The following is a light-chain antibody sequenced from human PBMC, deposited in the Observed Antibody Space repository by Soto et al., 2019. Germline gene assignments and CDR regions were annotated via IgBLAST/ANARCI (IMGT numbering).Light chain of an antibody. Sequence: QSVLTQPPSMSAAPGQKVTISCSGSSSNIGNEYVSWYQHLPGTAPKLVIYDNNKRPSGIPDRFSGSKSGTSATLGITGLQTGDEAEYDCASWDTSLSGVVFGGGTKLTVL. CDR2: DNN. CDR3: ASWDTSLSGVV. J-gene: IGLJ2*01. V-gene: IGLV1-51*01. CDR1: SSNIGNEY.